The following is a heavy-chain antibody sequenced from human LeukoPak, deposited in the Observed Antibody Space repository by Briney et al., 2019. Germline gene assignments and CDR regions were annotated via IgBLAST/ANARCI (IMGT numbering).Heavy chain of an antibody. CDR1: GFTFSSYS. CDR3: ARYPSIAARQYDY. V-gene: IGHV3-21*01. D-gene: IGHD6-6*01. J-gene: IGHJ4*02. Sequence: KPGGSLRLSCAASGFTFSSYSMNWVRQAPGKGLEWVSSISSSSSYIYYAGSVKGRFTISRDNAKNSLYLQMNSLRAEDTAVYYCARYPSIAARQYDYWGQGTLVTVSS. CDR2: ISSSSSYI.